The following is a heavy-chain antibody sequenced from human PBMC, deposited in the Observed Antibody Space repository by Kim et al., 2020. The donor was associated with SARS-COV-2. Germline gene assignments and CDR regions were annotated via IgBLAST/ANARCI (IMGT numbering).Heavy chain of an antibody. CDR2: IDPSDSYT. J-gene: IGHJ3*02. Sequence: GESLKISCKGSGYSFTSYWISWVRQMPGKGLEWMGRIDPSDSYTNYSPSFQGHVTISADKSISTAYLQWSSLKASDTAMYYCARLEDYYYDSSGLNAFDIWGQGTMVTVSS. V-gene: IGHV5-10-1*01. CDR3: ARLEDYYYDSSGLNAFDI. D-gene: IGHD3-22*01. CDR1: GYSFTSYW.